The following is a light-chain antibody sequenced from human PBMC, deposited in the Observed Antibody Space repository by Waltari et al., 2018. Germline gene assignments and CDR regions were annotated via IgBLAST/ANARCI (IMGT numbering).Light chain of an antibody. CDR2: KAS. CDR3: QHYNAYPWT. J-gene: IGKJ1*01. V-gene: IGKV1-5*03. Sequence: DIQMTQSPSTLSASVGDRVTITCRASQSISDRLAWYQQKPGKSPKLLIYKASILEIGVPSRFGGRGSGTEFTLTISSLQPSDFATYYCQHYNAYPWTFGQGTKVEIK. CDR1: QSISDR.